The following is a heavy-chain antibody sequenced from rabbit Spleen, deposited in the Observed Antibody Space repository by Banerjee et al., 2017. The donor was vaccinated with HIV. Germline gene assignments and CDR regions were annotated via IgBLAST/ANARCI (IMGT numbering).Heavy chain of an antibody. CDR3: ARAIVPWLGLTRLDL. J-gene: IGHJ3*01. V-gene: IGHV1S40*01. CDR2: IYNGDIGSRT. CDR1: GFSFSNGYD. Sequence: QQLVESGGGLVKPGASLTLTCKASGFSFSNGYDMCWVRQAPGKGLEWIACIYNGDIGSRTYYATWAKGRFTISKTSSTTVTLQLNSLSAADTARYFCARAIVPWLGLTRLDLWGPGTLVTVS. D-gene: IGHD4-1*01.